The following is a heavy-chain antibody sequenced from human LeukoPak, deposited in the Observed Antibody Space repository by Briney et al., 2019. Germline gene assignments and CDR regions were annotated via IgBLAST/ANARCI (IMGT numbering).Heavy chain of an antibody. CDR2: ISAYNDNT. Sequence: ASVKVSCKTSGYTFFSYVITWVRQAPGQGLEWMGWISAYNDNTNYAQKFQGRLTMTTDTSTSTVYMELRSLRSDDTAVYYCARDRGGSGSYHHYDAFDVWGQGTVVTVSS. CDR1: GYTFFSYV. J-gene: IGHJ3*01. D-gene: IGHD3-10*01. V-gene: IGHV1-18*04. CDR3: ARDRGGSGSYHHYDAFDV.